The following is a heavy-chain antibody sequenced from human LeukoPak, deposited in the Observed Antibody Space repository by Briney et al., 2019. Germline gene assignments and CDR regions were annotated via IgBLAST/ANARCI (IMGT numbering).Heavy chain of an antibody. J-gene: IGHJ4*02. D-gene: IGHD3-10*01. CDR2: IQYDGSNK. CDR1: GLFFRKYA. Sequence: GGSLSLSWAAPGLFFRKYARTGFGQAPGKGLGGLPFIQYDGSNKYYADSVKGRFTISRDNSKNTLYLQMNSLRAEDTAVYYSAKLSFSGVTGTYGPEYWGQGTLVTVSS. V-gene: IGHV3-30*02. CDR3: AKLSFSGVTGTYGPEY.